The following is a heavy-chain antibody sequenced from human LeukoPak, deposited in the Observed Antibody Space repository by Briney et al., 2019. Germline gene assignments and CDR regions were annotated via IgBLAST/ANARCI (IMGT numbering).Heavy chain of an antibody. V-gene: IGHV4-30-2*01. J-gene: IGHJ3*02. Sequence: PSETLSLTCTVSGGSISSGGYYWSWIRQPPGKGLEWIGYIYHSGSTYYNPSLKSRVTISVDRSKNQFSLKLSSVTAADTAVYYCARVRGYCSSTSCYATYAFDIWGQGTMVTVSS. CDR3: ARVRGYCSSTSCYATYAFDI. D-gene: IGHD2-2*01. CDR2: IYHSGST. CDR1: GGSISSGGYY.